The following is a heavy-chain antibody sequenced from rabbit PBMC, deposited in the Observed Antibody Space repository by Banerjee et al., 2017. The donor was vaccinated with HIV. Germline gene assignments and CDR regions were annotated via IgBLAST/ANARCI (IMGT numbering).Heavy chain of an antibody. CDR3: LRRWHSTDL. CDR1: GFDFSSNA. Sequence: QEQLEESGGDLVKPEGSLTLTCKASGFDFSSNAMCWVRQAPGKRPEWIACIYCGDGSTYYASWVNGRFTISKASSTTVTLQMTSLTAADTATYFCLRRWHSTDLWGPGTLVTVS. D-gene: IGHD7-1*01. CDR2: IYCGDGST. J-gene: IGHJ6*01. V-gene: IGHV1S47*01.